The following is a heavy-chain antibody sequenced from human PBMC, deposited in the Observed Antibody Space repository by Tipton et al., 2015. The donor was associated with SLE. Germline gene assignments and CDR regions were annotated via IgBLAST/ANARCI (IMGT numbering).Heavy chain of an antibody. CDR1: GGSFSGYY. CDR2: INHSGST. Sequence: TLSLTCAVYGGSFSGYYWSWIRQPPGKGLEWIGEINHSGSTNYNPSLKSRVTISVDTSKNQFSLKLSSVTAADTAVYYCAILGASDAFDIWGQGTMVAVSS. V-gene: IGHV4-34*01. D-gene: IGHD1-26*01. J-gene: IGHJ3*02. CDR3: AILGASDAFDI.